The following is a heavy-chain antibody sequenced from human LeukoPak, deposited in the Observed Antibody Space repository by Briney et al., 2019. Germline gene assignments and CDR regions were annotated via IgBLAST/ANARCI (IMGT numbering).Heavy chain of an antibody. V-gene: IGHV3-15*01. CDR1: GFTFTDYW. J-gene: IGHJ4*02. CDR3: TTEGDNSGYLGHLFDY. Sequence: PGGSLRLSCAASGFTFTDYWMSWVRQAPGKGLEWVGRIKSKTDYGTTDYAAPVKGRFTISSDDSKNTLYLQMNSLKTEDTAVYYCTTEGDNSGYLGHLFDYWGQGTLVTVSS. CDR2: IKSKTDYGTT. D-gene: IGHD3-22*01.